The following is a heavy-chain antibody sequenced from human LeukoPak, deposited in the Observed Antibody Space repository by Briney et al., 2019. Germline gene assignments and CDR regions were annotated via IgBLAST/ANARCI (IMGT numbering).Heavy chain of an antibody. D-gene: IGHD3-10*01. CDR2: INSDGSSR. Sequence: PGGSLRLSCGASGFTFSSYWMHWVRQAPGRGLVWISRINSDGSSRSYADSVKGRFTISRDNAKNTLDLQMNSLRAEDTAVYYCARDHFGSSFGYWGQGTLVTVPS. V-gene: IGHV3-74*01. CDR1: GFTFSSYW. CDR3: ARDHFGSSFGY. J-gene: IGHJ4*02.